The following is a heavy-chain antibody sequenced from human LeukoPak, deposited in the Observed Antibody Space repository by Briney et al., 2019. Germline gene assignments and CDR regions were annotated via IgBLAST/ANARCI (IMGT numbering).Heavy chain of an antibody. D-gene: IGHD5-12*01. V-gene: IGHV3-7*04. CDR2: IKQDGSEK. Sequence: GGSLRLSCAASGFTFSYYWMSWVRQAPGKGLEWVANIKQDGSEKYYVDSVKGRFTISRDNAKNSLYLQMNSLRAEDTAVYYCARCAEYGGYADYWGQGTLVTVSS. CDR1: GFTFSYYW. CDR3: ARCAEYGGYADY. J-gene: IGHJ4*02.